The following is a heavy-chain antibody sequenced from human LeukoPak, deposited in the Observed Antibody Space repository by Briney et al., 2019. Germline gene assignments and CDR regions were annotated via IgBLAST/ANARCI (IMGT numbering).Heavy chain of an antibody. CDR1: GGSISSGSYY. J-gene: IGHJ6*03. V-gene: IGHV4-61*02. D-gene: IGHD3-3*01. CDR2: IYTSGST. CDR3: ARDRGASITIFGVVIPGDYYYYYMDV. Sequence: SETLSLTCTVSGGSISSGSYYWSWIRQPAGKGPEWIGRIYTSGSTNYNPSLKSRVTISVDTSKNQFSLKLSSVTAADTAVYYCARDRGASITIFGVVIPGDYYYYYMDVWGKGTTVTVSS.